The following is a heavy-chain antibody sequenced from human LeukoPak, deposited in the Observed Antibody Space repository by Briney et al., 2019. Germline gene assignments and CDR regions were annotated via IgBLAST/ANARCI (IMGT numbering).Heavy chain of an antibody. CDR1: GFTFSSYY. D-gene: IGHD3-22*01. J-gene: IGHJ3*02. Sequence: GGSLRLSCAASGFTFSSYYMCWVRQAPGKGLEWVSVIYSGGSTYYADSVKGRFTISRDNSKNTLYLQMNSMSEEDTTVYYCESGSGYYHDAFDIWGQGTMVTVSS. CDR3: ESGSGYYHDAFDI. V-gene: IGHV3-53*01. CDR2: IYSGGST.